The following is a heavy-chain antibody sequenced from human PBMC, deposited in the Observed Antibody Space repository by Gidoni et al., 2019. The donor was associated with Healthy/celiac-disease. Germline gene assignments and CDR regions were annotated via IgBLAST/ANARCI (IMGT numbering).Heavy chain of an antibody. CDR2: IIPIFGTA. D-gene: IGHD3-3*01. CDR3: ASSDYDFWSGYYTTYYYYYYMDV. V-gene: IGHV1-69*06. CDR1: GGTFCSYA. J-gene: IGHJ6*03. Sequence: QVQLVQSGAEVKKPGSSVKVSCKASGGTFCSYAISWMRQAPGQGLVWMGGIIPIFGTANYAQKFQGRVTITADKYTSTAYMELSSLRSEDTAVYYCASSDYDFWSGYYTTYYYYYYMDVWGKGTTVTVSS.